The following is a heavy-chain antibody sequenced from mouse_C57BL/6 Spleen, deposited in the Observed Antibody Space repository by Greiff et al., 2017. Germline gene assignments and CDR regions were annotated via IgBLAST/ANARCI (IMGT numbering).Heavy chain of an antibody. D-gene: IGHD4-1*01. CDR3: ARWVHYPNWGFAY. CDR1: GYTFTSYW. J-gene: IGHJ3*01. CDR2: IYPGSGST. Sequence: QVQLQQPGAELVKPGASVKMSCKASGYTFTSYWITWVKQRPGQGLEWIGDIYPGSGSTNYNEKFKSKATLTVDTSSSTAYMQLSSLTSEDSAVYYCARWVHYPNWGFAYWGQRTLVTVSA. V-gene: IGHV1-55*01.